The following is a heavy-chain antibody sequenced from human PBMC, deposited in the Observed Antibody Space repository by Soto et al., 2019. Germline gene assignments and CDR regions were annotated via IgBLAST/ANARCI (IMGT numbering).Heavy chain of an antibody. CDR1: GFTFSNYA. J-gene: IGHJ6*02. D-gene: IGHD3-10*01. CDR2: ISGSGDTT. Sequence: EVQLLESGGGLVQPGGSLRLSCAASGFTFSNYAMSWVRQAPGKGLEWGSGISGSGDTTYFADSVKGRFTISRDNSKNTLYLQMNSLRAEDTAVYYCAKNGHGSAVSGDYYHGMDVWGQGTTVTVSS. CDR3: AKNGHGSAVSGDYYHGMDV. V-gene: IGHV3-23*01.